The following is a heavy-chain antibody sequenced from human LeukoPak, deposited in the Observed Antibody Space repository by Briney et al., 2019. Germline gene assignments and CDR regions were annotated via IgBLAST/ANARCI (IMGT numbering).Heavy chain of an antibody. Sequence: PSETLSLTCTVSGGSISSSSYYWGWIRQPPGKGLEWIGSIYYSGSTYYNPSLKSRVTISVDTSKNQFSLKLSSVTAADTAVYYCATPSPPYSSSRTALFDYWGQGTLVTVSS. J-gene: IGHJ4*02. V-gene: IGHV4-39*07. D-gene: IGHD6-13*01. CDR3: ATPSPPYSSSRTALFDY. CDR2: IYYSGST. CDR1: GGSISSSSYY.